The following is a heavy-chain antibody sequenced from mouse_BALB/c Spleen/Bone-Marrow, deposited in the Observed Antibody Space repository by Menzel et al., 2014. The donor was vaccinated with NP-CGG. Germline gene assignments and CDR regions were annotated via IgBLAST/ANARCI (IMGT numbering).Heavy chain of an antibody. V-gene: IGHV5-17*02. CDR1: GFTFSSFG. J-gene: IGHJ2*01. CDR3: ARMYFDY. Sequence: EVKLVESGGGLVQPGGSRKLSCAASGFTFSSFGMHWVRQAPEKGLEWVAYISSGSSTIYYADTVKGRSTISRDNPKNTLFLQMTSLRSEDTAMYYCARMYFDYWGQGTTLTVSS. CDR2: ISSGSSTI.